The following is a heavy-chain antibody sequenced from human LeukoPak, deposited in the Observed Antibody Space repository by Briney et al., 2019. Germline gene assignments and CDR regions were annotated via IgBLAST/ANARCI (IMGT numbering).Heavy chain of an antibody. J-gene: IGHJ5*02. CDR2: ISAYNGNT. CDR1: GGTFSSYA. Sequence: GSSVKVSCKASGGTFSSYAISWVRQAPGQGLEWMGWISAYNGNTNYAQKLQGRVTMTTDTSTSTAYMELRSLRSDDTAVYYCARVSGWFLYNWFDPWGQGTLVTVSS. D-gene: IGHD6-19*01. V-gene: IGHV1-18*01. CDR3: ARVSGWFLYNWFDP.